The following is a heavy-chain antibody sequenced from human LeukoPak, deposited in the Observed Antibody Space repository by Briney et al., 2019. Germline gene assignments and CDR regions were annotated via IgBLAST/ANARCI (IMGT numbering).Heavy chain of an antibody. Sequence: PGGSLRLSCAAPGFTFSSYWMHWVRQAPGKGLVWVSRVNSDGSSTSYADSVKGRFTISRDNAKNTLYLQMNSLRAEDTAVYYCARASDSSGYYDYWGQRTLVTVSS. J-gene: IGHJ4*02. CDR3: ARASDSSGYYDY. CDR1: GFTFSSYW. V-gene: IGHV3-74*01. CDR2: VNSDGSST. D-gene: IGHD3-22*01.